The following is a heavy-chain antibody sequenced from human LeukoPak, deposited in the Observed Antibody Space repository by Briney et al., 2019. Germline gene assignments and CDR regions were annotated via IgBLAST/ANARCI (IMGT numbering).Heavy chain of an antibody. CDR3: ARVAENWKPWGYYFDY. J-gene: IGHJ4*02. D-gene: IGHD1-1*01. CDR2: IIPIFGTA. Sequence: SVKVSCKASGGTFSSYAISWVRQAPGQGLEWMGGIIPIFGTADYAQKFQGRVTITADESTSTAYTELSSLRSEDTAVYYCARVAENWKPWGYYFDYWGQGTLVTVSS. V-gene: IGHV1-69*01. CDR1: GGTFSSYA.